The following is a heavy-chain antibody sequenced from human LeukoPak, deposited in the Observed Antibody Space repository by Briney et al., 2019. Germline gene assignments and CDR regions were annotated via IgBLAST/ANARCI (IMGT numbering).Heavy chain of an antibody. Sequence: GGSLRLSCAASGFTFSTYWMHWVRQAPGKGLVWVSRISSDGINTNYADSVKGRFTISRDNAKNTLYLQMNSLRPEDTAVYYCVLLSLTPGWGQGTLVTVSS. J-gene: IGHJ4*02. V-gene: IGHV3-74*01. D-gene: IGHD3-10*01. CDR1: GFTFSTYW. CDR3: VLLSLTPG. CDR2: ISSDGINT.